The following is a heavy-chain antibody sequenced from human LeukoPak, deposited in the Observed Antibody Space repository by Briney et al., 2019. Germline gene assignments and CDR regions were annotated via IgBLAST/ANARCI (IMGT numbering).Heavy chain of an antibody. Sequence: GGSLRLSCAASGFTFSSYSMNWVRQAPGKGLEWVSSISGSSYYIYYADSVKGRFTISRDNAKNSLYLQMNSLRVEDTAVYYCAKGWGGVNRNYFDFWGQGTLVTVSS. CDR3: AKGWGGVNRNYFDF. D-gene: IGHD2-8*01. CDR1: GFTFSSYS. CDR2: ISGSSYYI. V-gene: IGHV3-21*04. J-gene: IGHJ4*02.